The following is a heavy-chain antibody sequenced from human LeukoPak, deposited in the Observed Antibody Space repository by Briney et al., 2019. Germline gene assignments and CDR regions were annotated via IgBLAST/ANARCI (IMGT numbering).Heavy chain of an antibody. V-gene: IGHV1-2*02. J-gene: IGHJ4*02. CDR1: GYTFTVYY. D-gene: IGHD1-1*01. CDR2: IDPNSGGT. Sequence: ASVKVSCKASGYTFTVYYIHWVRQAPGQGLEWMGWIDPNSGGTNYAQKFQGRVTMTRDTSINTAYMELSRLRSDDSAVYYCARAKRLPLDYWGQGALVTVSP. CDR3: ARAKRLPLDY.